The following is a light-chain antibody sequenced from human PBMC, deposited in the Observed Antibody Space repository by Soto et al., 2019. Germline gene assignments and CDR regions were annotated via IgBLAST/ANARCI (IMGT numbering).Light chain of an antibody. V-gene: IGLV2-14*03. J-gene: IGLJ1*01. CDR2: DVS. Sequence: QSVLTQPASVSGSPGQSITISCTETSSDVAEYKYVSWYQQHPGRAPKLIIYDVSNRPSGVSNRFSGSKSGSTASLTISGLQAEDEADYYCRAYTTSIALYVFGAGTKVTVL. CDR1: SSDVAEYKY. CDR3: RAYTTSIALYV.